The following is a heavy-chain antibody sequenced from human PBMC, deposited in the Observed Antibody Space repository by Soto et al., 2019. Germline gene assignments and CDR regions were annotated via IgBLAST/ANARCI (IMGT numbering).Heavy chain of an antibody. CDR1: GGSISTTSYY. CDR2: IYYSGST. Sequence: PSETLSLTCTVSGGSISTTSYYWGWIRQPPGKGLEWIGNIYYSGSTYYNPSLQSRVTISVDTSKNQFSLKLTSVTAADTALYYCARMYVTSPEFDSWGQGTLVTVSS. CDR3: ARMYVTSPEFDS. V-gene: IGHV4-39*01. D-gene: IGHD2-8*01. J-gene: IGHJ4*01.